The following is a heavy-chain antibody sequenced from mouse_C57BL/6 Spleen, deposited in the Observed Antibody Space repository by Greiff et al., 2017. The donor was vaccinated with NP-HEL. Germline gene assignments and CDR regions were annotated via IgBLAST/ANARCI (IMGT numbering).Heavy chain of an antibody. CDR2: IWGDGST. D-gene: IGHD2-2*01. CDR1: GFSLTSYG. Sequence: QVQLQQSGPGLVAPSQSLSITCTVSGFSLTSYGVSWVRQPPGQGLEWLGVIWGDGSTNYHSALISRLSISKDNSKSQVFLKLTSLQTDDTATYYCAKSLYGYGGAWFAYWGQGTLVTVSA. V-gene: IGHV2-3*01. J-gene: IGHJ3*01. CDR3: AKSLYGYGGAWFAY.